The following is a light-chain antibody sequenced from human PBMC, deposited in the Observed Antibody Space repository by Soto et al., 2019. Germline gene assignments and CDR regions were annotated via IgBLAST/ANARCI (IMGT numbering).Light chain of an antibody. V-gene: IGKV3-15*01. CDR1: QSVSSN. CDR3: QQDNNWPST. CDR2: GAS. J-gene: IGKJ5*01. Sequence: EIVMTQSPATLSVSPGERATLSCRASQSVSSNLAWYQQKPGQAPRLLLYGASTRATGIPATFSGSSSGTEFTITNRSLQSDDLAEYFCQQDNNWPSTFGQGTRLVSK.